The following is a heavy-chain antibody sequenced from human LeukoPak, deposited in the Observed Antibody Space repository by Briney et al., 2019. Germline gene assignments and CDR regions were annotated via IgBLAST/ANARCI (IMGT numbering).Heavy chain of an antibody. CDR1: GFTFSTYS. CDR3: ARDSSGSSDY. V-gene: IGHV3-64*01. CDR2: ISSNGGST. Sequence: GGSLRLSCAASGFTFSTYSMNWVRQAPGKGLEYVSAISSNGGSTYYANSVKGRFTISRDDSKNTLYLQMNSLRAEDTAVYYCARDSSGSSDYWGQGTLVTVSS. J-gene: IGHJ4*02. D-gene: IGHD6-19*01.